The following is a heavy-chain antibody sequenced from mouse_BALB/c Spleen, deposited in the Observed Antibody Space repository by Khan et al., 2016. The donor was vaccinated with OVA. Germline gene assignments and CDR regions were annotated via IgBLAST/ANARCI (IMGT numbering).Heavy chain of an antibody. Sequence: VQLVESGPGLVAPSQSLSITCTVSGFSLTTYGIHWVRQPPGKGLEWLIVIWSDGASTYNSALKSRLSISKDNSNSQVFLKMNSLQTDDTAMYYCARGNFYAMDYWGQGTSVTVSS. CDR2: IWSDGAS. CDR3: ARGNFYAMDY. J-gene: IGHJ4*01. V-gene: IGHV2-6*02. D-gene: IGHD2-1*01. CDR1: GFSLTTYG.